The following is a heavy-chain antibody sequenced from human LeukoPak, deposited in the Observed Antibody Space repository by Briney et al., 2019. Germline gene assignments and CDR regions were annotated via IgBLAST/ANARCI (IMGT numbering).Heavy chain of an antibody. D-gene: IGHD1-20*01. CDR1: GFTFSSYA. V-gene: IGHV3-23*01. CDR2: ISGSGGST. J-gene: IGHJ4*02. Sequence: GGSLRLSCAASGFTFSSYAMSWVRQAPGKGLEWVSAISGSGGSTYYADSVKGRFTISRDNSKNTLYLQMNSLRAEDTAVYYCARRRYNWNAIDYWGQGTLVTVSS. CDR3: ARRRYNWNAIDY.